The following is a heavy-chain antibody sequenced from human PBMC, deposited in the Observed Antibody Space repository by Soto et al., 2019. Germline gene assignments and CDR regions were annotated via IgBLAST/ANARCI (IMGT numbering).Heavy chain of an antibody. J-gene: IGHJ4*02. D-gene: IGHD1-26*01. Sequence: EVQLVESGGGLVQPGGSLRLSCAASGFTFSAYWMYWVRQAPGKGLVLVSRINGGGSTTSYADSVKGRFTVSRDNAKNTLYLQMNSLRAEDTAVYYCARVVAHYNGSYRTIDYWGQGTLVTVSS. CDR3: ARVVAHYNGSYRTIDY. V-gene: IGHV3-74*01. CDR2: INGGGSTT. CDR1: GFTFSAYW.